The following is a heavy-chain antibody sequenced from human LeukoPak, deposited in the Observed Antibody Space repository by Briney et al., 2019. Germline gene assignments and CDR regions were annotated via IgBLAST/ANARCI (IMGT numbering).Heavy chain of an antibody. CDR3: ARGRNRQWLFTPYFDY. Sequence: SETLSLTCAVYGGSFSGYYWSWIRQPPGKGLEWIGEINHSGSTNYNPSLKSRVTISVDTSKNQFSLKLSSVTAADTAVYYCARGRNRQWLFTPYFDYWGQGTLVTASS. CDR1: GGSFSGYY. D-gene: IGHD3-22*01. CDR2: INHSGST. J-gene: IGHJ4*02. V-gene: IGHV4-34*01.